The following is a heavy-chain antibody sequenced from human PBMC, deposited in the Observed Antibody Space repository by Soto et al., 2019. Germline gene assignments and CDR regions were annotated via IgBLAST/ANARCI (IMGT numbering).Heavy chain of an antibody. CDR1: GGSISSYY. CDR3: ATRGGYSYGYPSQYYYYMDV. Sequence: SSETLSLTCTVSGGSISSYYWSWIRQPPGKGLEWIGYIYYSGSTNYNPSLKSRVTISVDTSKNQFSLKLSSVTAADTAVYYCATRGGYSYGYPSQYYYYMDVWGKGTTVTVSS. J-gene: IGHJ6*03. CDR2: IYYSGST. V-gene: IGHV4-59*01. D-gene: IGHD5-18*01.